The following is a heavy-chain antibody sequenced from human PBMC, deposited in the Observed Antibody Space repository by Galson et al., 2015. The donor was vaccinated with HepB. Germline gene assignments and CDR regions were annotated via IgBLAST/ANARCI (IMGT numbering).Heavy chain of an antibody. CDR3: ARQLRAAALNDY. Sequence: SETLSLTCTVSGGSISSYYWSWIRQPPGKGLEWIGYIYYSGSTNYNPSLKSRVTISVDTSKNQFSLKLSSVTAADTAVYYCARQLRAAALNDYWGQGTLVTVSS. V-gene: IGHV4-59*08. D-gene: IGHD6-13*01. CDR1: GGSISSYY. CDR2: IYYSGST. J-gene: IGHJ4*02.